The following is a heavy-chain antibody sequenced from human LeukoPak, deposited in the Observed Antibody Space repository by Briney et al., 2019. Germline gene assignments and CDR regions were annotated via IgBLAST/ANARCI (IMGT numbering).Heavy chain of an antibody. CDR3: ARVGGDIVVVSAARRPAPYFDY. Sequence: SQTLSLTCAVYGGSFSGNYWSWIRQPPGKGLEWIGEINYSGSTNYNPSLKSRVTISEDTSKNQFSLKLSSVTAADTAVYYCARVGGDIVVVSAARRPAPYFDYWGQGNLVTVSS. D-gene: IGHD2-2*01. J-gene: IGHJ4*02. CDR1: GGSFSGNY. CDR2: INYSGST. V-gene: IGHV4-34*01.